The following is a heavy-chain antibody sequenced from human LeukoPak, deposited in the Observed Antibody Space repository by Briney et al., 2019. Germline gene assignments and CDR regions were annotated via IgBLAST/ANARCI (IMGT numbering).Heavy chain of an antibody. CDR3: ARVLLEGGYSYGSFDY. V-gene: IGHV1-18*01. CDR1: GYTFTSYG. J-gene: IGHJ4*02. CDR2: ISGYNGNT. Sequence: ASVKVSCKAFGYTFTSYGISWVRQAPGQGLEWMGWISGYNGNTNYAQKLQGRVTMTTDTSTSTAYMELRSLRSDDTAVYYCARVLLEGGYSYGSFDYWGQGTLVTVSS. D-gene: IGHD5-18*01.